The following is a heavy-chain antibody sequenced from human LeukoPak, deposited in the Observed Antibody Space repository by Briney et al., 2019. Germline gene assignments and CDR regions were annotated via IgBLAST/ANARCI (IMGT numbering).Heavy chain of an antibody. J-gene: IGHJ6*03. CDR1: GLSFSSYN. V-gene: IGHV3-21*01. CDR3: ARDPYSGAYGNTYYYYMDV. Sequence: PGGSLRLSCEASGLSFSSYNMDWVRQTPGKGLERISSITTSSTYTFYADSVKGRFTISRDNARNSLYLQMNSLTAEDTAVYYCARDPYSGAYGNTYYYYMDVWGKGTTVTISS. CDR2: ITTSSTYT. D-gene: IGHD1-26*01.